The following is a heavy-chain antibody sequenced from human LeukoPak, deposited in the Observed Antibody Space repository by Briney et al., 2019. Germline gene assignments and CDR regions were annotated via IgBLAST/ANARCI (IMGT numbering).Heavy chain of an antibody. CDR1: GGSFSGYY. D-gene: IGHD3-22*01. CDR3: ARGVGYYDSSGYLKLKFDY. CDR2: INHSGST. V-gene: IGHV4-34*01. Sequence: SETLSLTCAVYGGSFSGYYRSWIRQPPGKGLEWIGEINHSGSTNYNPSLKSRVTISVDTSKNQFSLKLSSVTAADTAVYYCARGVGYYDSSGYLKLKFDYWGQGTLVTVSS. J-gene: IGHJ4*02.